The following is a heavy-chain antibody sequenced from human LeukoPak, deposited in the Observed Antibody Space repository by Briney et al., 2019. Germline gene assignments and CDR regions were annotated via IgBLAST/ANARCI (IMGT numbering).Heavy chain of an antibody. J-gene: IGHJ4*02. Sequence: PGGSLRLSCAASGFTFSSYGMHWVRQAPGKGLEWVAVISYDGSNKYYADSVKGRFTISRDNSKNTLYLQMNSLRAEDTAVYYCAKDRAYLWFGESPPDYWGQGTLVTVSS. CDR1: GFTFSSYG. CDR2: ISYDGSNK. D-gene: IGHD3-10*01. V-gene: IGHV3-30*18. CDR3: AKDRAYLWFGESPPDY.